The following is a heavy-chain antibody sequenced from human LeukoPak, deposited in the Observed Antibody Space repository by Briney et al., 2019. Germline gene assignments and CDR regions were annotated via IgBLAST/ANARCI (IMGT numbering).Heavy chain of an antibody. J-gene: IGHJ4*02. CDR2: IKSKTDGGTT. Sequence: GGSLRLSCAASGFTFSNAGMSWVRQAPGQGLEWVGRIKSKTDGGTTDYAAPVKGRFTISRDESKNTLYLQINSLKTDDTSVYYCPTTIVVVTATDYWGQGTLVTVSS. CDR3: PTTIVVVTATDY. CDR1: GFTFSNAG. V-gene: IGHV3-15*01. D-gene: IGHD2-21*02.